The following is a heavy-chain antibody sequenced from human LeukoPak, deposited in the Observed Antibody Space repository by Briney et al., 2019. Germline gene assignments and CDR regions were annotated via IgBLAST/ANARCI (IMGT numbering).Heavy chain of an antibody. CDR1: GFTFSSYW. V-gene: IGHV3-7*01. J-gene: IGHJ4*02. CDR2: IKQDGSEK. D-gene: IGHD5-18*01. CDR3: ARAPWIQLWSYNFDY. Sequence: PGGSLRLSCAASGFTFSSYWMSWVRQAPGKGLEWVANIKQDGSEKYYVDSVKGRFTMSRDNAKNSLYLQMNSLRAEDTAVYYCARAPWIQLWSYNFDYWGQGTLVTVSS.